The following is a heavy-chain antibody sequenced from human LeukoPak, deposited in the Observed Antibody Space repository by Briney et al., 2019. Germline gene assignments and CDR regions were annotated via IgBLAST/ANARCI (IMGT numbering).Heavy chain of an antibody. Sequence: PGGSLRLSCAASGFNFNIYAMNWVRQAPGKGLEWVSGIVGSGGGTYYADSVKGRFTISRDNSKNTLYLQMNSLRAEDTAVYYCAEGAHTMILVVVESWGQGTLVTVSS. CDR2: IVGSGGGT. D-gene: IGHD3-22*01. J-gene: IGHJ4*02. CDR1: GFNFNIYA. CDR3: AEGAHTMILVVVES. V-gene: IGHV3-23*01.